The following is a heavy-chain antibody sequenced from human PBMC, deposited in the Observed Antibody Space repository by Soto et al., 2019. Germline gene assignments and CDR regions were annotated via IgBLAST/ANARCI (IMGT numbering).Heavy chain of an antibody. D-gene: IGHD5-18*01. CDR2: IYYNGST. V-gene: IGHV4-59*12. Sequence: PSETLTLTCTVSGFSISSYSSNWIRQPPGKGLAWIGYIYYNGSTNYNPSLSRRDAISAVPSTHQFSTKLRPVTAADTAEYSWARVPVHHNPLDTGGQGT. CDR3: ARVPVHHNPLDT. J-gene: IGHJ3*01. CDR1: GFSISSYS.